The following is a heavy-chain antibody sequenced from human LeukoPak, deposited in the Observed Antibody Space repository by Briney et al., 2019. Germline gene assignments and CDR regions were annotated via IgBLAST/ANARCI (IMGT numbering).Heavy chain of an antibody. Sequence: ASVKVSCKASGYTFTSYGISWVRRAPGQGLEWMGWISAYNGNTNYAQKLQGRVTMTTDTSTSTAYMELRSLRSDDTAVYYCARDLVEYYYDSSGYYYDYWGQGTLVTVSS. CDR1: GYTFTSYG. V-gene: IGHV1-18*01. CDR3: ARDLVEYYYDSSGYYYDY. J-gene: IGHJ4*02. D-gene: IGHD3-22*01. CDR2: ISAYNGNT.